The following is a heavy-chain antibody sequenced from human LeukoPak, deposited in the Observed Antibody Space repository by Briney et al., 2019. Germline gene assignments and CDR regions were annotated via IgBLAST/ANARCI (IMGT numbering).Heavy chain of an antibody. CDR1: GVTFSNHA. CDR3: ATRPASETYFAVFDY. V-gene: IGHV3-23*01. Sequence: GGSLRLSCAASGVTFSNHAMSWVRQAPGKGLEWVSGITGSGGSTYHAESVKGRFTISRDNSKNTLYLEMNSLRAEDTAVYFCATRPASETYFAVFDYWGQGTLVTVSP. D-gene: IGHD1-26*01. CDR2: ITGSGGST. J-gene: IGHJ4*02.